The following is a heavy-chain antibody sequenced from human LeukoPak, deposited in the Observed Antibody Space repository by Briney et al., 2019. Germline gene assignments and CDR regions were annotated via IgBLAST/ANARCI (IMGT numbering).Heavy chain of an antibody. CDR1: GGTFSSYT. V-gene: IGHV1-69*04. Sequence: SVKVSCKASGGTFSSYTISWVRQAPGQGLEWMGRIIPILGIANYAQKFQGRATITADKSTSTAYMELSSLRSEDTAVYYCAREGIETMRAVFDYWGQGTLVTVSS. J-gene: IGHJ4*02. CDR2: IIPILGIA. CDR3: AREGIETMRAVFDY. D-gene: IGHD3-22*01.